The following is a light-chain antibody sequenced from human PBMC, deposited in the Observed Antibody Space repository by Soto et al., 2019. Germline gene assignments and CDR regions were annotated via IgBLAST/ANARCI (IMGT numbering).Light chain of an antibody. Sequence: EIVLTQSPGTLSLSAEECTTLSFMASQSVFNNYLAWYQQKPGQAPRLLISDASNRATGIPARFSGSGSGTDFTLTISSLEPEDFAVYYCQQRSNWPPITFGQGTRLEIK. CDR2: DAS. CDR1: QSVFNNY. CDR3: QQRSNWPPIT. V-gene: IGKV3-11*01. J-gene: IGKJ5*01.